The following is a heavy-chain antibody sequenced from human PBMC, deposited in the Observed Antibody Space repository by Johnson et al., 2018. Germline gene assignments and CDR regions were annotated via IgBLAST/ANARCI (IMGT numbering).Heavy chain of an antibody. V-gene: IGHV5-51*01. J-gene: IGHJ6*02. CDR2: IYPGDSDT. CDR1: GYSFTNYW. CDR3: ARQTDYLDV. Sequence: EVQLVQSGAEVKKPGESLKISCKGSGYSFTNYWIAWVRQMPGKGLEWMGIIYPGDSDTRYSPSFQGQVTISADKSINTASLQWGNLKAPETAMQYCARQTDYLDVWGQGTTVTVSS. D-gene: IGHD3-10*01.